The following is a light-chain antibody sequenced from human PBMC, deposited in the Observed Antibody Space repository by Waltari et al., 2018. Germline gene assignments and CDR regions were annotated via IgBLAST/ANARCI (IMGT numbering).Light chain of an antibody. J-gene: IGKJ1*01. CDR3: QQYNSFWT. V-gene: IGKV1-5*01. Sequence: DSQMTQSPSTLSASVGDRVTITCRASQDVSVWLAWYQLKPGQAPKLLIYAASSLQSGVPSRFSGSGSGTEFTLTISSLQPDDFATCYCQQYNSFWTFGQGTKVEIK. CDR1: QDVSVW. CDR2: AAS.